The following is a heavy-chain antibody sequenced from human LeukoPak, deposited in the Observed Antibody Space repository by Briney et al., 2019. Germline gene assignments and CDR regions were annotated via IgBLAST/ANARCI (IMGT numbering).Heavy chain of an antibody. J-gene: IGHJ4*02. Sequence: GGSLRLFRAASGFTFSIHTMKWVRQPPGEGLEWVSYLSSSSSNIYYADSVTGRFTISRDNAMNSVYLQMNSLRVEDTAVYYCARGYQRPDYWGQGTLITVSS. V-gene: IGHV3-21*01. CDR1: GFTFSIHT. CDR3: ARGYQRPDY. CDR2: LSSSSSNI. D-gene: IGHD2-2*01.